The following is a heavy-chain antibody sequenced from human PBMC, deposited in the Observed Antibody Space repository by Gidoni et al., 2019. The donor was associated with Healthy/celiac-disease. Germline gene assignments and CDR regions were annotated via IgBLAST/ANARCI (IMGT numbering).Heavy chain of an antibody. D-gene: IGHD3-3*01. V-gene: IGHV3-30-3*01. CDR1: GFTFSSYA. CDR3: ARDFSGILEWLQFDY. Sequence: QVQLVESGGGVVQPGRSLRLSCAASGFTFSSYAMHWVRQAPGKGLEWVAVISYDGSNKYYADSVKGRFTISRDNSKNTLYLQMNSLRAEDTAVYYCARDFSGILEWLQFDYWGQGTLVTVSS. J-gene: IGHJ4*02. CDR2: ISYDGSNK.